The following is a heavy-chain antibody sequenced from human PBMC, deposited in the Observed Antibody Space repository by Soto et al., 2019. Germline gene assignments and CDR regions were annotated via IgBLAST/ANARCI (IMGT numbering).Heavy chain of an antibody. CDR2: ISYSGST. D-gene: IGHD3-3*01. CDR1: GGSISSGDNY. J-gene: IGHJ4*02. Sequence: SETLSLTCTVSGGSISSGDNYWSWIRQPPGKGLEWIGYISYSGSTSYNPSLKSRVTILVDTSRNQFSLKFTSVTAADTAMYFCARHRADPRDFWDSWGQGTLVTVSS. CDR3: ARHRADPRDFWDS. V-gene: IGHV4-30-4*01.